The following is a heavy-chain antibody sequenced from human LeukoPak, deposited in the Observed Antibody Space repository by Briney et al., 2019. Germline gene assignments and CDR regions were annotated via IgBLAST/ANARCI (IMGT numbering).Heavy chain of an antibody. CDR3: AKGYTDFDY. Sequence: GRSLRLSCAASGFTFSNYGFHWVRQTPGKGLEWVAVISYDGSDKYYADSVKGRFTISRDNSKNTLYLQMNSLRAEDTAVYYCAKGYTDFDYWGQGTLVTVSS. J-gene: IGHJ4*02. V-gene: IGHV3-30*18. CDR2: ISYDGSDK. D-gene: IGHD3-16*02. CDR1: GFTFSNYG.